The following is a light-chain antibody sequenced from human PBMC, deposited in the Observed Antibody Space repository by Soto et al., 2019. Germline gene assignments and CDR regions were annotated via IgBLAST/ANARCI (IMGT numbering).Light chain of an antibody. CDR2: LVS. CDR1: HSLLHRNGYNY. CDR3: QQYNKWPLT. J-gene: IGKJ3*01. Sequence: EIVLTQSPLSLPVTPGESASISCRSSHSLLHRNGYNYVHWYLQKPGQSPQLLIYLVSNRASGVPDRFSGSGSGTDFTLKISGVEPEDVGLYYCQQYNKWPLTFGPGTKVDIK. V-gene: IGKV2-28*01.